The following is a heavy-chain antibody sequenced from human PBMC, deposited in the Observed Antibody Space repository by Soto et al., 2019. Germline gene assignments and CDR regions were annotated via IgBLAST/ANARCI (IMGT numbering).Heavy chain of an antibody. D-gene: IGHD4-17*01. V-gene: IGHV2-5*02. J-gene: IGHJ4*02. CDR1: GFSLSTSGVG. CDR2: IYWDDDK. Sequence: QITLKESGPTLVKPTQTLTLTCTFSGFSLSTSGVGVGWIRQPPGKALEWLALIYWDDDKRYSPSLKSRLTIPKDTSKNQVVLTMTTMDPVDTATYYCAHKGFFTVTKGFDYWGQGTLVTVSS. CDR3: AHKGFFTVTKGFDY.